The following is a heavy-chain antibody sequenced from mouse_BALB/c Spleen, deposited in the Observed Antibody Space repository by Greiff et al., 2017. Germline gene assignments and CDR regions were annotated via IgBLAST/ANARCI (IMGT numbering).Heavy chain of an antibody. CDR3: ARDRGDYYGSSFYYAMDY. Sequence: QVQLKESGPGLVAPSQSLSITCTVSGFSLTGYGVNWVRQPPGKGLEWLGMIWGDGSTDYNSALKSRLSISKDNSKSQVFLKMNSLQTDDTARYCCARDRGDYYGSSFYYAMDYWGQGTSVTVSS. J-gene: IGHJ4*01. D-gene: IGHD1-1*01. V-gene: IGHV2-6-7*01. CDR1: GFSLTGYG. CDR2: IWGDGST.